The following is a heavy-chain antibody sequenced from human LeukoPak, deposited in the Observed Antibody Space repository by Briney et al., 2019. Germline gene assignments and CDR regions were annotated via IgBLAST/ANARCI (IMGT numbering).Heavy chain of an antibody. D-gene: IGHD3-22*01. CDR2: ISDYNGNT. Sequence: ASVKVSCKASGYTFTSYGISWVRQAPGQRLEWMGWISDYNGNTNYAQKLQGRVTMTTDTSTSTAYMELRSLRSDDTAVYYCARSYYYDSSGSSTIYYFDYWGQGTLVTVSS. CDR1: GYTFTSYG. CDR3: ARSYYYDSSGSSTIYYFDY. J-gene: IGHJ4*02. V-gene: IGHV1-18*01.